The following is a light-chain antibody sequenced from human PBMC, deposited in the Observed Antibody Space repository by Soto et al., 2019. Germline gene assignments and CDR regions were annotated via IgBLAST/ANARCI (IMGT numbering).Light chain of an antibody. CDR2: AAS. Sequence: EIVLTQSPGTLSLSPGERATLACRASQSVSDSYLVWYQQKSGQAPSLLIYAASTRAAGVPARFSGSGSGTEFTLTISSLQSEDFAVYYCQQEVTFGQGTKVDIK. J-gene: IGKJ1*01. CDR1: QSVSDSY. CDR3: QQEVT. V-gene: IGKV3D-7*01.